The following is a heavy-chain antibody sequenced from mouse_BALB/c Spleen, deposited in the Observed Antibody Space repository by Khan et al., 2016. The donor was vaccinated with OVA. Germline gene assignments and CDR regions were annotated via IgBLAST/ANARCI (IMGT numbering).Heavy chain of an antibody. CDR3: TRDCIDY. CDR2: INPTSGYT. CDR1: GYTFTTYW. Sequence: QVQLQQSGAELAKPGASVKMSCKASGYTFTTYWMHWVKQRPGQGLEWIGHINPTSGYTDYNEKFKDRATLSADKSSSQAYMQLSSLTSEDSAVYYCTRDCIDYWGPGTTLTVSS. V-gene: IGHV1-7*01. J-gene: IGHJ2*01.